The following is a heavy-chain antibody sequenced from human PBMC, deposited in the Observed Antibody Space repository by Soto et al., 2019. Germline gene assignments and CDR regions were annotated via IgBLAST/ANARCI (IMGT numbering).Heavy chain of an antibody. CDR3: AKDPRYGSGGPEAYGMDV. D-gene: IGHD3-10*01. CDR1: GFTFSSYS. Sequence: PGGSLRLSCAASGFTFSSYSLNWVRQAPGKGPEWVSYISSSSSTIYYADSVKGRFTISRDNAKNTLYLQMNSLRAEDTAVYYCAKDPRYGSGGPEAYGMDVWGQGTTVTVSS. J-gene: IGHJ6*02. CDR2: ISSSSSTI. V-gene: IGHV3-48*01.